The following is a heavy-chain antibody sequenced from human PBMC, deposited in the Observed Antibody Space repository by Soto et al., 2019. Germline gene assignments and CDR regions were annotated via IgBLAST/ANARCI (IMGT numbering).Heavy chain of an antibody. CDR3: ARPLLRDGMCDAFDI. CDR2: SSAYNGNT. Sequence: ASVKVSCKASGYTFTSYGISWVRQAPGQGLEWMGWSSAYNGNTNYAQKLQGRVTMTTDTSTGTAYMELRSLKTDDTAVYYCARPLLRDGMCDAFDIWGQGTMVTVS. CDR1: GYTFTSYG. D-gene: IGHD2-21*01. V-gene: IGHV1-18*01. J-gene: IGHJ3*02.